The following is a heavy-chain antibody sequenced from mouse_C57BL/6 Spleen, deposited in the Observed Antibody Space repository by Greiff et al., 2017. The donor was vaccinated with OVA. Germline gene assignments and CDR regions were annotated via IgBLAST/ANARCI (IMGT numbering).Heavy chain of an antibody. V-gene: IGHV1-80*01. CDR1: GYAFSSYW. CDR3: ARSGYSNYVDY. J-gene: IGHJ2*01. Sequence: QVQLQQSGAELVKPGASVKISCKASGYAFSSYWMNWVKQRPGKGLEWIRQIYPGDGDTNYNGKFKGKATLTADKSSSTAYMQLSSLTSEDSAVYFCARSGYSNYVDYWGQGTTLTVSS. CDR2: IYPGDGDT. D-gene: IGHD2-5*01.